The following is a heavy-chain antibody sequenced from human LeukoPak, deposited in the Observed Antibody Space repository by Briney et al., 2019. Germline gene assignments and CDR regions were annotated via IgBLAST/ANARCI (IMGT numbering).Heavy chain of an antibody. V-gene: IGHV4-59*01. CDR2: IYYSGST. CDR3: ARGSARSGWFDP. CDR1: GGSISSYY. Sequence: SETLSLTCTVSGGSISSYYWSWIRQPPGKGLEWIGYIYYSGSTNYNPSLKSRVTISVDTSKNQFSLKLSSVTAADTAVYYCARGSARSGWFDPWGQGTLVTVSS. D-gene: IGHD6-6*01. J-gene: IGHJ5*02.